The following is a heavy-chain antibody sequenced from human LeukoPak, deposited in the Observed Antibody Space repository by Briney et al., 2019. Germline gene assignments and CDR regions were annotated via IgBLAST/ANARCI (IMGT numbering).Heavy chain of an antibody. Sequence: SQTLSLTCTVSTGSISSSSYYWGWFRQPPGKGLEWIGSIYYSEATHYTPSLKSRVPISLATSNNQFSLRLSSVTATDTAVYYCARGGLYYYDSSGLLWGQGTLVTVSS. J-gene: IGHJ4*02. CDR1: TGSISSSSYY. D-gene: IGHD3-22*01. CDR2: IYYSEAT. V-gene: IGHV4-39*07. CDR3: ARGGLYYYDSSGLL.